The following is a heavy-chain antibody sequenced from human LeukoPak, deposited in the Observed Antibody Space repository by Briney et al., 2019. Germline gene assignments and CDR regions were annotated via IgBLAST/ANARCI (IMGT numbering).Heavy chain of an antibody. CDR1: GFTFSSYS. V-gene: IGHV3-21*01. D-gene: IGHD1-26*01. CDR3: ASYSGRDEWFDP. CDR2: ISSSSSYI. J-gene: IGHJ5*02. Sequence: GGSLRLSCAASGFTFSSYSMNLVRQAPGKGLEWVSSISSSSSYIYYADSVKGRFTISRDNAKNSLYLQMNSLRAEDTAVYYCASYSGRDEWFDPWGQGTLVTVSS.